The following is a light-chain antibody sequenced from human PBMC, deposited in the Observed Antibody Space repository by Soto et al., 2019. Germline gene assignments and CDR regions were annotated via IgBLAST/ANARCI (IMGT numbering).Light chain of an antibody. CDR3: QQYNDYSTWT. J-gene: IGKJ1*01. Sequence: DIQMTQSPSTLSASVGDRVTITCRASQTISSRLAWYQQKPGEAPRLLIYQASSLDTEVPSRFSGSGFGTDFTLTISSLQPDDFATYYCQQYNDYSTWTFGQGTKLEIK. CDR2: QAS. V-gene: IGKV1-5*03. CDR1: QTISSR.